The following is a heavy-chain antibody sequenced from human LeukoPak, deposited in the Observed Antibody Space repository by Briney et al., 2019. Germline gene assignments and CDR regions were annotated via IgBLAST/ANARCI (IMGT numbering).Heavy chain of an antibody. CDR1: GYTFTSYD. Sequence: APVKVSCKASGYTFTSYDINWVRQATGQGLEWMGWMNPNSGNTGYAQKFRGRVTITRNTSISTACMELSSLRSEDTAVYYCARSFITMVRGVFLVYWGQGTLVTVSS. CDR3: ARSFITMVRGVFLVY. V-gene: IGHV1-8*01. J-gene: IGHJ4*02. D-gene: IGHD3-10*01. CDR2: MNPNSGNT.